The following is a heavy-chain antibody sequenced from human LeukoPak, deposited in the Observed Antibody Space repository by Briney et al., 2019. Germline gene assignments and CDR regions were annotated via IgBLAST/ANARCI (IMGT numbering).Heavy chain of an antibody. V-gene: IGHV1-8*01. CDR3: TRGPPNWGYDY. CDR2: MSPNSGNT. CDR1: GYTFTSYD. J-gene: IGHJ4*02. Sequence: GASMKVSCKASGYTFTSYDINWVRQATGQGLEWMGWMSPNSGNTGYAQKFQGRVTMTRSTSMSTAYMELSSLKSEDTAVYYCTRGPPNWGYDYWGQGTLVTVSS. D-gene: IGHD7-27*01.